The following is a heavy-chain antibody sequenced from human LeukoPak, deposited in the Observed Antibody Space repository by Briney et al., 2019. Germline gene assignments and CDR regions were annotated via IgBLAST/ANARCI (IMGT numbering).Heavy chain of an antibody. CDR2: ISYDGSNK. CDR3: ARDHFIVVVPAAMSPSDYYGMDV. Sequence: GGSLRLSCAASGFTFSSYAMHWVRQAPGKGLEGVAVISYDGSNKYYADSVKGRFTISRDNSKNTLYLQMNSLRAEDTAVYYCARDHFIVVVPAAMSPSDYYGMDVWGQGTTVTVSS. CDR1: GFTFSSYA. J-gene: IGHJ6*02. V-gene: IGHV3-30*04. D-gene: IGHD2-2*01.